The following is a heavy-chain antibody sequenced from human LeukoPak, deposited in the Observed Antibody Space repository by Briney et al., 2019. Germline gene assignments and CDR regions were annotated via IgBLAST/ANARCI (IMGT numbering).Heavy chain of an antibody. J-gene: IGHJ4*02. CDR3: AASYGSGSYWDY. CDR2: IYYTESI. CDR1: GDSVSSSSYY. D-gene: IGHD3-10*01. Sequence: SETLSLNCTVSGDSVSSSSYYWGWIRQPPGKGLEWIGSIYYTESIYYNPSLKRRVTISVDTSKNQLSLKLSSVTAADSAVYYCAASYGSGSYWDYWGQGTLVTVSS. V-gene: IGHV4-39*01.